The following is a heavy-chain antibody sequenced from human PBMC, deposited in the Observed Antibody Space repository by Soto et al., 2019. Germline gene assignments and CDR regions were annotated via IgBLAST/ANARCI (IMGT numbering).Heavy chain of an antibody. Sequence: ALSLTCTVSGGSITTGGYYWSWIRQLPGKGLEWIGHRYYSESTYYNPSLKSRVSISLDTSKNQFSLKLSFVTAADTAMYYCARTKCSGGSCYSWSLDYWGQGTPVTVSA. V-gene: IGHV4-31*03. CDR1: GGSITTGGYY. D-gene: IGHD2-15*01. CDR2: RYYSEST. J-gene: IGHJ4*02. CDR3: ARTKCSGGSCYSWSLDY.